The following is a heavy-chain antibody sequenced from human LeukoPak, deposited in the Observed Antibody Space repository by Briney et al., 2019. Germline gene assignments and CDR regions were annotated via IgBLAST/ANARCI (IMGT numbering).Heavy chain of an antibody. V-gene: IGHV4-59*01. D-gene: IGHD6-19*01. CDR2: IYYSGST. CDR3: ARDGTQDSSGEGWFDP. Sequence: SETLSLTCTVSGGSISSYYWSWIRQPPGKGLEWIGYIYYSGSTNYNPSLKSRVTISVDTSKNQFSLKLSSVTAADTAVYYCARDGTQDSSGEGWFDPCGQGTLVTVSS. J-gene: IGHJ5*02. CDR1: GGSISSYY.